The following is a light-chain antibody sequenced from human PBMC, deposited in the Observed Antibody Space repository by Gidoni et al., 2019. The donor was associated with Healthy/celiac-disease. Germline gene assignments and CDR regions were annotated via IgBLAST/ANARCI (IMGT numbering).Light chain of an antibody. Sequence: IVLTHSPATLSLSPGESATLSCRASQGVSSYLAWYQQKPGQAPRLLIYDASNRATGIPARFSGSGPGTDFTLTISSLEPEDFAVYYCQQRSNWHPTFGQXTRLEIK. V-gene: IGKV3D-11*01. CDR3: QQRSNWHPT. CDR2: DAS. J-gene: IGKJ5*01. CDR1: QGVSSY.